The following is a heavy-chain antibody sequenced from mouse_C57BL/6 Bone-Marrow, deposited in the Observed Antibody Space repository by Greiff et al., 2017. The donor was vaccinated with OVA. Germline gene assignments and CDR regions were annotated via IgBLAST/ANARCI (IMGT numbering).Heavy chain of an antibody. J-gene: IGHJ4*01. V-gene: IGHV1-81*01. Sequence: QVQLQQSGAELARPGASVKLSCKASGYTFTSYGISWVKQRTGQGLEWIGEIYPRSGNTYYNEKFKGKATLTADKSSSTTYMELPSLTSEDSSVYFCAIFISTVVATRDYAMDYWGQGTSVTVSS. CDR1: GYTFTSYG. CDR2: IYPRSGNT. CDR3: AIFISTVVATRDYAMDY. D-gene: IGHD1-1*01.